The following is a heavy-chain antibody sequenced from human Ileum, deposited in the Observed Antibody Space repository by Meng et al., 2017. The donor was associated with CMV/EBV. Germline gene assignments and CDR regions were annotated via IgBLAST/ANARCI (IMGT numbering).Heavy chain of an antibody. V-gene: IGHV3-48*04. CDR1: GFTFSSYS. D-gene: IGHD3-3*01. CDR3: ARDGYYDFWSGYPGQGAFDY. CDR2: ISSSSSTI. J-gene: IGHJ4*02. Sequence: GESLKISCAASGFTFSSYSMNWVRQAPGKGLEWVSYISSSSSTIYYADSVKGRFTISRDNAKNSLYLQMNSLRAEDTAVYYCARDGYYDFWSGYPGQGAFDYWGQGTLVTVSS.